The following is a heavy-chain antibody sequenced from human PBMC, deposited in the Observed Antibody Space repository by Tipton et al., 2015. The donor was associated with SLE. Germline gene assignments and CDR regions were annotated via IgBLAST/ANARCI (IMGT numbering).Heavy chain of an antibody. CDR2: IYPSDSDT. CDR1: GYIFTRYW. Sequence: QLVQSGAEVKKPGESLRISCKGSGYIFTRYWVGWVRQMPGKGLEWMGVIYPSDSDTRYSPSFEGQVTISADKSIGTAYLHWSSLQASDTAMYYCARFEGADKWFDPWGQGTLVTVS. CDR3: ARFEGADKWFDP. V-gene: IGHV5-51*03. D-gene: IGHD3-16*01. J-gene: IGHJ5*02.